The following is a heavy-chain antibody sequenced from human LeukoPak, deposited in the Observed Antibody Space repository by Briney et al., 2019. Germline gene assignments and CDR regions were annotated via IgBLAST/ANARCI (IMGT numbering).Heavy chain of an antibody. V-gene: IGHV4-61*01. Sequence: SETLSLTCTVSGGSISSGTYYWSWIRQPPGKGLEWIGYIYYSGSTNYNPSLKSRVTISVDTSKNQFSLKLSSVTAADTAVYYCARGESSGIAAAGFDYWGQGTLVTVSS. D-gene: IGHD6-13*01. J-gene: IGHJ4*02. CDR3: ARGESSGIAAAGFDY. CDR2: IYYSGST. CDR1: GGSISSGTYY.